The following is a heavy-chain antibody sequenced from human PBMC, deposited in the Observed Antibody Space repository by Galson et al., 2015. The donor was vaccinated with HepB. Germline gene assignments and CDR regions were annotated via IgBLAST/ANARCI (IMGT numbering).Heavy chain of an antibody. Sequence: SVKVSCKASGGTFSSYTISWVRQAPGQGLEWMGRIIPILGIANYAQKFQGRVTITADKSTSTAYMELSSLRSEDTAVYYCARDLHHNDYSNYHWGQGTLVTVSS. CDR2: IIPILGIA. CDR1: GGTFSSYT. D-gene: IGHD4-11*01. J-gene: IGHJ5*02. V-gene: IGHV1-69*04. CDR3: ARDLHHNDYSNYH.